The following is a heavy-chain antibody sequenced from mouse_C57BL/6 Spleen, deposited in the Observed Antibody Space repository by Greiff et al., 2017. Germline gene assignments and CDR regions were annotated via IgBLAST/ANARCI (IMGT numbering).Heavy chain of an antibody. CDR2: IHPNSGST. CDR1: GYTFTSYW. D-gene: IGHD1-2*01. V-gene: IGHV1-64*01. CDR3: ASHYGYAKDD. Sequence: QVQLKQPGAELVKPGASVKLSCKASGYTFTSYWMHWVKQRPGQGLEWIGMIHPNSGSTNYNEKFKSKATLTVDKSSSTAYMQLSSLTSEDSAVYYCASHYGYAKDDWGQGTSVTVST. J-gene: IGHJ4*01.